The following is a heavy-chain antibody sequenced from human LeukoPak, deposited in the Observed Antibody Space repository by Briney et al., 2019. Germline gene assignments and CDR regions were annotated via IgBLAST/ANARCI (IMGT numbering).Heavy chain of an antibody. CDR3: ARDAGLSSAWGIIPGYYFDY. CDR1: GYIFTGYY. CDR2: INPNSGGA. J-gene: IGHJ4*02. V-gene: IGHV1-2*02. D-gene: IGHD6-19*01. Sequence: ASVKVSCKASGYIFTGYYIHWVRQAPGQGLEWMGWINPNSGGADYAQKFQGRVTMTRDTSISTAYMALSRLRSEDTAVYYCARDAGLSSAWGIIPGYYFDYWGQGTLVTVSS.